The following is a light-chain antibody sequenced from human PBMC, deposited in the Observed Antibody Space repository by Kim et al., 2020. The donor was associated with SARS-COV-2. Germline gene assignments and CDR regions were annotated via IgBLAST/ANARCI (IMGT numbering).Light chain of an antibody. V-gene: IGKV1-39*01. CDR2: AAS. Sequence: DIQMTQSPSSLSASVGDRVNITCRASQSISNYLNWYQQKPGKAPKVLIYAASSLQSGVPSRFSGSGSGTDFTLTISSLQPDDFATYYCQHSYSTPPEYTFGQGTKLEI. CDR3: QHSYSTPPEYT. J-gene: IGKJ2*01. CDR1: QSISNY.